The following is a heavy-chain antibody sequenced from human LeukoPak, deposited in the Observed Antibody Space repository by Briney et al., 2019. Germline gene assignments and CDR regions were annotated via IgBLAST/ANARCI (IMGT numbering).Heavy chain of an antibody. Sequence: GGSLRLSCAASGFTFSSSAMSWVRQAPGKGLEWVSAISGSGGSTYYADSVKGRFTISRDNSKNTLYLQMNSLRAEDTAVYYCAKVAYYYDSSGYYPVDYWGQGTLVTVSS. CDR2: ISGSGGST. V-gene: IGHV3-23*01. D-gene: IGHD3-22*01. J-gene: IGHJ4*02. CDR3: AKVAYYYDSSGYYPVDY. CDR1: GFTFSSSA.